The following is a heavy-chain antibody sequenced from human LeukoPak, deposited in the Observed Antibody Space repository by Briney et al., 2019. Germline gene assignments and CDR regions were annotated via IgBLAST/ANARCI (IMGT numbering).Heavy chain of an antibody. Sequence: SVKVSCKASGGTFSSYAISWVRQAPGQGLEWIGRIIPIFGTANYAQKFQGRVTITADKSTSTAYMELSSLRSEDTAVYYCTLLGGANKTYYFDYWGQGTLVTVSS. J-gene: IGHJ4*02. V-gene: IGHV1-69*06. D-gene: IGHD3-16*01. CDR1: GGTFSSYA. CDR2: IIPIFGTA. CDR3: TLLGGANKTYYFDY.